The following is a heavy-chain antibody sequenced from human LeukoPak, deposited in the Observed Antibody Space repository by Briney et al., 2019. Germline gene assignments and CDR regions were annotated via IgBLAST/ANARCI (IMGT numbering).Heavy chain of an antibody. CDR2: IYYSGST. Sequence: SGTLSLTCTVSGGSISSSSYYWGWIRQPPGKGLEWIGSIYYSGSTYYNPSLKSRVTISVDTSKNQFSLKLSSVTAADTAVYYCARGIPGIAAAGTPFPFDYWGQGTLVTVSS. D-gene: IGHD6-13*01. CDR3: ARGIPGIAAAGTPFPFDY. CDR1: GGSISSSSYY. J-gene: IGHJ4*02. V-gene: IGHV4-39*07.